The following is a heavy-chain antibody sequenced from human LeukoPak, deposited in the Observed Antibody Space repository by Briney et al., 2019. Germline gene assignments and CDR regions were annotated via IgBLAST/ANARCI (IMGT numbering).Heavy chain of an antibody. D-gene: IGHD5-12*01. CDR1: GYTFTSYG. J-gene: IGHJ4*02. V-gene: IGHV1-18*01. CDR2: ISAYNGNT. Sequence: GASVKVSCKASGYTFTSYGISWVRQAPGQGLEWMGWISAYNGNTNYAQKLQGRVTMTTDTSTSTAYMELRSLRSDDTAVYYCARASKFPIRGYSGYDCWGQGTLVTVSS. CDR3: ARASKFPIRGYSGYDC.